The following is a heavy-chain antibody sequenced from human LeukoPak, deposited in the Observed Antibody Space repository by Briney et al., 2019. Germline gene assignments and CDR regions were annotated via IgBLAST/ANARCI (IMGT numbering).Heavy chain of an antibody. CDR3: TWVGARYYFDY. CDR1: GFTFKHAW. V-gene: IGHV3-15*01. J-gene: IGHJ4*02. Sequence: GGSLRLSCAASGFTFKHAWMSWVRQAPGKGLERVGRIKSKTNGGTTDYAAPVKGRFTISRDDSKNTLYLQMNSLKTEDTAVYYCTWVGARYYFDYWGQGTLVTVSS. D-gene: IGHD1-26*01. CDR2: IKSKTNGGTT.